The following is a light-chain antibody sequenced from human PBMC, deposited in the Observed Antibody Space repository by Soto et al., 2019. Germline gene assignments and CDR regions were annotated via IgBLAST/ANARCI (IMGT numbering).Light chain of an antibody. CDR2: GVF. CDR3: QQYGRSWT. V-gene: IGKV3-20*01. CDR1: QSLSSNY. Sequence: EIVLTQSPVILSLSPGERGTLSCRASQSLSSNYLAWYQQKPGQTPRLLMYGVFNRATGIPDRFSGSGSGTDFTLTISRLEPEDSAIYYCQQYGRSWTFGQGTKVDIK. J-gene: IGKJ1*01.